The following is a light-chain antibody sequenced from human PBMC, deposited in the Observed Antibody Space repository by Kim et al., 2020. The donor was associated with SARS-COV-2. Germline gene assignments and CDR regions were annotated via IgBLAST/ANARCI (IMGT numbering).Light chain of an antibody. J-gene: IGKJ4*01. CDR2: DAS. Sequence: DIQMTQSPSSLSTSVGDRVTITCQASQDIGIYLNWYQQKPGKAPKLLIYDASNLETGVPSRFSGSRSGTDFTLTISSLQPEEIATYNCENYDKLPLTFGGGTKVDIK. CDR3: ENYDKLPLT. CDR1: QDIGIY. V-gene: IGKV1-33*01.